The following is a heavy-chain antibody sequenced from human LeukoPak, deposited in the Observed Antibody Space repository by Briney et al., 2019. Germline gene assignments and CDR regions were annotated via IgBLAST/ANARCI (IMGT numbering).Heavy chain of an antibody. CDR3: ASTISSWYDHFDY. D-gene: IGHD6-13*01. J-gene: IGHJ4*02. V-gene: IGHV4-4*02. CDR2: IYHSGST. CDR1: GGSISSSNW. Sequence: PSGTLSLTCAVSGGSISSSNWWSWARQPPGKGLEWIGEIYHSGSTYYNPSLKSRVTISVDRSKNQFSLKLSSVTAADTAVYYCASTISSWYDHFDYWGQGTLVTVSS.